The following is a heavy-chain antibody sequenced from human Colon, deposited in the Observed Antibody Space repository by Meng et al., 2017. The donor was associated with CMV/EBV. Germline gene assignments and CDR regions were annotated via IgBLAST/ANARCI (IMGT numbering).Heavy chain of an antibody. Sequence: GSLTSGSYCWTWLRQYPWNGLESLGSIYPRPSTLYIPSLTIRITMSVDTSRNQFSLRLSSLTAADTSVYYCARTLVATIYATPYFDFWGQGTLVTVSS. D-gene: IGHD5-12*01. CDR1: GSLTSGSYC. J-gene: IGHJ4*02. CDR2: IYPRPST. V-gene: IGHV4-31*02. CDR3: ARTLVATIYATPYFDF.